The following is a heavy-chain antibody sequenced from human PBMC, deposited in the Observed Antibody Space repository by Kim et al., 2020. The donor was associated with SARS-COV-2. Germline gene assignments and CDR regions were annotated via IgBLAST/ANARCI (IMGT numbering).Heavy chain of an antibody. D-gene: IGHD5-18*01. Sequence: SRVTISVDTSKNQFSLKLSSVTAADTAVYYCARVTVDTAMVYYYYYGMDVWGQGTTVTVSS. J-gene: IGHJ6*02. V-gene: IGHV4-59*01. CDR3: ARVTVDTAMVYYYYYGMDV.